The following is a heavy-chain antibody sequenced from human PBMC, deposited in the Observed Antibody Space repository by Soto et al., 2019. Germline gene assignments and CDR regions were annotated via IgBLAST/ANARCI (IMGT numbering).Heavy chain of an antibody. V-gene: IGHV3-23*01. Sequence: GGSLRLSCAASGFTFSSYAMSWVRQAPGKGLVWVSAISRNGKTIHYADSVKGRFTISRDNVENTVYLQMGSLRADDTAVYYCARGLKNYYGVDVWGQGTTVTVSS. CDR3: ARGLKNYYGVDV. CDR1: GFTFSSYA. J-gene: IGHJ6*02. CDR2: ISRNGKTI.